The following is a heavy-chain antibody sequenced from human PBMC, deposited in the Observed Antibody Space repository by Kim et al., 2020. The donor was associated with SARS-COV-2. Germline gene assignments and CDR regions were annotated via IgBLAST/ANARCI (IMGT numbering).Heavy chain of an antibody. J-gene: IGHJ1*01. V-gene: IGHV4-34*01. CDR1: GVSFSDFQ. CDR3: AAGAPGH. CDR2: INHSGSS. Sequence: SETLSLTCAVYGVSFSDFQLSWIRQTPEKGLEWIGEINHSGSSSCNPSLKSRVSMSVDTSKNQFSLKVNSVTAADTAVYYCAAGAPGHWGQGTVVTVSS.